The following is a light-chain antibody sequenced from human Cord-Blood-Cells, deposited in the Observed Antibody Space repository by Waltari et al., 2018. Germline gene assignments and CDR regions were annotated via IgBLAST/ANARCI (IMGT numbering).Light chain of an antibody. J-gene: IGKJ1*01. V-gene: IGKV3-15*01. CDR2: CAS. CDR3: QQYNNWPPST. Sequence: EIEMTQSPATLSVSLGERATLSCRASQSVSSNLAWYQQKPGQAPRLLIYCASTRGTGSPARFRGSGSGTGFTLTISSLQSEDVAFYYCQQYNNWPPSTFGQGTKVEIK. CDR1: QSVSSN.